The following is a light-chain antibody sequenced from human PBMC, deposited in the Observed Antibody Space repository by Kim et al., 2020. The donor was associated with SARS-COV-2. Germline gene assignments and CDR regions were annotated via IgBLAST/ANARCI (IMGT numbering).Light chain of an antibody. CDR1: QSISSY. CDR3: QQSYSTPKT. J-gene: IGKJ1*01. V-gene: IGKV1-39*01. CDR2: AAS. Sequence: GDRVTIACRTSQSISSYLNWYQQKPGKAPKLLIYAASSLQSGVPSRFSGSGSGTDFTLTISSLQPEDFATYYCQQSYSTPKTFGQGTKVDIK.